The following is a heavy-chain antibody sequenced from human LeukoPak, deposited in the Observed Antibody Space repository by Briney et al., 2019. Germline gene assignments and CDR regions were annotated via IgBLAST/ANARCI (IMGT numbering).Heavy chain of an antibody. CDR2: IYTSGST. D-gene: IGHD1-26*01. CDR3: ARDLGDGIDY. V-gene: IGHV4-61*02. Sequence: SETLSLTCTVSGGSISSGSYYWSWIRQPAGKGLEWIGRIYTSGSTNYNPSLKSRVTISVDTSKNQFSLKLSSVTAADTAVYYCARDLGDGIDYWGQGTLVTVSS. J-gene: IGHJ4*02. CDR1: GGSISSGSYY.